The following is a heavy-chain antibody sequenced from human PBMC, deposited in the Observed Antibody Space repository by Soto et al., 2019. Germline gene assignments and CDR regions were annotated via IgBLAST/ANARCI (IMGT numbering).Heavy chain of an antibody. CDR1: GDSISSNSAA. CDR3: ASQMPGGTGTSFDH. J-gene: IGHJ4*02. V-gene: IGHV6-1*01. CDR2: TYYRSKWYN. Sequence: SQTLSLTCAISGDSISSNSAAWNWIRQSPSRGLEWLGRTYYRSKWYNDYAVSVKSRITINPDTSKNQFSLQLNSVTPEDTAVYYCASQMPGGTGTSFDHWGQGTLVTVSS. D-gene: IGHD1-1*01.